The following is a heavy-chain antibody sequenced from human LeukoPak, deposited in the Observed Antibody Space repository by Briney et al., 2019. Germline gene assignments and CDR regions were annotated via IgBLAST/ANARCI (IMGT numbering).Heavy chain of an antibody. V-gene: IGHV4-59*08. CDR2: IYYSGST. D-gene: IGHD1-26*01. CDR3: ARSTLIVGAVN. J-gene: IGHJ4*02. Sequence: MTSETLSLTCTVSGGSISSYYWSWIRQPPGKGLEWIGYIYYSGSTNYNPSLKSRVTISVDTSKNQFSLKLSSVTAADTAVYYCARSTLIVGAVNWGQGTLVTVSS. CDR1: GGSISSYY.